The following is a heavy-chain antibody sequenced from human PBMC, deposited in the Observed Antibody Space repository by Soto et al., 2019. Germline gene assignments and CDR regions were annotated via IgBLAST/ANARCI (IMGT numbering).Heavy chain of an antibody. CDR3: ARGRYCSGGSCYSWRWTPHGYLDY. CDR2: INHSGST. CDR1: GGSFSGYY. V-gene: IGHV4-34*01. D-gene: IGHD2-15*01. J-gene: IGHJ4*02. Sequence: PSETLSLTCAVYGGSFSGYYWSWIRQPPGKGLEWIGEINHSGSTNYNPSLKSRVTISVDTSKNQFSLKLSSVTAADTAVYYCARGRYCSGGSCYSWRWTPHGYLDYWGQGTLAT.